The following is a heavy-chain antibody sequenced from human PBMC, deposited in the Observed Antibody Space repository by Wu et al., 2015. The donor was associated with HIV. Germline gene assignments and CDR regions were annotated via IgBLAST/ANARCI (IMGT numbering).Heavy chain of an antibody. V-gene: IGHV1-69*01. D-gene: IGHD1-26*01. J-gene: IGHJ4*02. CDR3: ARESTGIVGATPFDY. CDR1: GYTFTGHF. CDR2: IIPIFGTA. Sequence: QVLLVQSGADVKKPGASVRVSCKASGYTFTGHFMHWVRQAPGQGLEWMGGIIPIFGTANYAQKFQGRVTITADESTSTAYMELSSLRSEDTAXYYCARESTGIVGATPFDYWGQGPWSPSPQ.